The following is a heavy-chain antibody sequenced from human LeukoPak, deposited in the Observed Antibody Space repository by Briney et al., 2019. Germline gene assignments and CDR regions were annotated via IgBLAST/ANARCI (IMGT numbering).Heavy chain of an antibody. CDR2: MNPNSGNT. D-gene: IGHD1-26*01. CDR3: ARAHSGSYFWSMYAFDI. CDR1: GYTFTSYD. J-gene: IGHJ3*02. Sequence: GASVKVSCKASGYTFTSYDINWVRQAPGQGLEWMGWMNPNSGNTGYAQKFQGRVTMTRNTSISTAYMELSSLRSEDTAVYYCARAHSGSYFWSMYAFDIWGQGTMVTVSS. V-gene: IGHV1-8*01.